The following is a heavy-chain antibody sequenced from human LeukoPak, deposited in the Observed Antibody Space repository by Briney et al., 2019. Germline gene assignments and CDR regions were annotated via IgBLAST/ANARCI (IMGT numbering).Heavy chain of an antibody. Sequence: SETLSLTCAVYGGSFSGYYWSWIRQPPGKGLEWIGSIYYSGSTYYNPSLKSRVTISVDTSKNQFSLKLSSVTAADTAVYYCARVTMVRGVMGWFDPWGQGTLVTVSS. CDR3: ARVTMVRGVMGWFDP. J-gene: IGHJ5*02. V-gene: IGHV4-34*01. CDR2: IYYSGST. CDR1: GGSFSGYY. D-gene: IGHD3-10*01.